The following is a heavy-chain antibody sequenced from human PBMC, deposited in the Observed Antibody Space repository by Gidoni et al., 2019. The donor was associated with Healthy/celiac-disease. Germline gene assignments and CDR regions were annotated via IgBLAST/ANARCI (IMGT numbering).Heavy chain of an antibody. D-gene: IGHD6-19*01. J-gene: IGHJ5*02. Sequence: STNYNPSLKSRVTISVDTSKNQFSLKLSSVTAADTAVHYCARDNWNYGRAVAGPGWFDPWGQGTLVTVSS. V-gene: IGHV4-59*01. CDR2: ST. CDR3: ARDNWNYGRAVAGPGWFDP.